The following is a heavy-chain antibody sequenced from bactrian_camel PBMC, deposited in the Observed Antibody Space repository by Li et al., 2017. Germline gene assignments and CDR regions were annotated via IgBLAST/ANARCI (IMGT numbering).Heavy chain of an antibody. CDR1: GFTFSAYA. CDR2: INSGGDST. CDR3: ATPSTAAYGGSWYFYY. D-gene: IGHD6*01. Sequence: VQLVESGGGLVQPGGSLRLSCAASGFTFSAYAMTWVRQAPGKGLEWVSTINSGGDSTYYADSVKGRFTISRDNAKNTVYLQMNSLKSEDTALYYCATPSTAAYGGSWYFYYWGQGTQVTVS. J-gene: IGHJ4*01. V-gene: IGHV3S40*01.